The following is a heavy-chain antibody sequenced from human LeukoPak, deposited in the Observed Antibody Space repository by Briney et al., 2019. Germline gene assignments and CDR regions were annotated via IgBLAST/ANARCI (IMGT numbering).Heavy chain of an antibody. V-gene: IGHV4-34*01. CDR3: ARRNYDFWSGLARIFDF. CDR1: GGSFSGYY. D-gene: IGHD3-3*01. Sequence: SETLSLTCAVYGGSFSGYYRSWIRQPPGKGKEWNGEINHSGSTNYNPYLKIRVTVSVYTSKNKISLTLSFVTAAATAGYYCARRNYDFWSGLARIFDFWGERTGVSVFS. CDR2: INHSGST. J-gene: IGHJ4*02.